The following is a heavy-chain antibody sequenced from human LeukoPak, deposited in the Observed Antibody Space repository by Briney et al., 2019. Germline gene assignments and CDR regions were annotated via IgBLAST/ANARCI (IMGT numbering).Heavy chain of an antibody. CDR3: ASAYTGYYYYYGMDV. D-gene: IGHD3-16*01. Sequence: PSETLSLTCAVYGGSFSGYYGSWIRQPPGKGLEWIGEINHSGSTNYNPSLKSRVTISVDTSKNQFSLKLSSVTAADTAVYYCASAYTGYYYYYGMDVWGQGTTVTDSS. J-gene: IGHJ6*02. V-gene: IGHV4-34*01. CDR1: GGSFSGYY. CDR2: INHSGST.